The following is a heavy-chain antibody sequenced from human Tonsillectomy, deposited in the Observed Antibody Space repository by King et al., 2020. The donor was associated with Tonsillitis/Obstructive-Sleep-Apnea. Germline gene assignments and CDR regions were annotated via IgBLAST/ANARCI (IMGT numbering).Heavy chain of an antibody. CDR3: EGLGDEFWSGYYMTWFDP. V-gene: IGHV5-51*01. D-gene: IGHD3-3*01. J-gene: IGHJ5*02. CDR1: GYNFTTYW. CDR2: IYPGDSDT. Sequence: VQLVESGAEVKKPGESLKISCKGSGYNFTTYWIGWVRQMPGKGLEWMGIIYPGDSDTRYSPSFQGQVTISADKSITTAYLQWISLKASDTAMYYLEGLGDEFWSGYYMTWFDPWGQGTLVTVSS.